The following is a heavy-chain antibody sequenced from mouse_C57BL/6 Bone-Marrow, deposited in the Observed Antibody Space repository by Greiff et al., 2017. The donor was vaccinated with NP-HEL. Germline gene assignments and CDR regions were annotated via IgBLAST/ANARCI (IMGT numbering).Heavy chain of an antibody. Sequence: QVQLQQSGAELVKPGASVKMSCKASGYTFTTYPIEWVKQNHGKSLEWIGNFHPYNDDTEYNEKFKTKATLTVDKSSSTAYLDLRRLTSVDSSVDYCAWGGKYWYYCDYWGQGTTLTVSS. V-gene: IGHV1-47*01. CDR1: GYTFTTYP. J-gene: IGHJ2*01. CDR2: FHPYNDDT. D-gene: IGHD2-1*01. CDR3: AWGGKYWYYCDY.